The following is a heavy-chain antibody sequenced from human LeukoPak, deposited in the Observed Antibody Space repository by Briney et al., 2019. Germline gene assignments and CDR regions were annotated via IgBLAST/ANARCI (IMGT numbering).Heavy chain of an antibody. Sequence: GGSLRLSCAASGFALSSYEMNWVRQAPGKGLEWVSYITSSGSTTYYADSVKGQFTISRDNAKNSLYLQMNSLRVEDTAVYYCARDPSGRGYGDAWGQGTLVTVSS. D-gene: IGHD5-12*01. J-gene: IGHJ5*02. V-gene: IGHV3-48*03. CDR2: ITSSGSTT. CDR3: ARDPSGRGYGDA. CDR1: GFALSSYE.